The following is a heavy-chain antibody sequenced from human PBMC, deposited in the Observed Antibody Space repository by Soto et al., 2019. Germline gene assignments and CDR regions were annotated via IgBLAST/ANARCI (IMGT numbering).Heavy chain of an antibody. Sequence: PSETLSLTCTVSGGSVSSGSYYWSWIRQPPGKGLEWIGYIYYSGSTNYNPSLKSRVTISVDTSKNQFSLKLSSVTAADTAVYYCARSPPVATTFDYWGQGTLVTVSS. V-gene: IGHV4-61*01. CDR3: ARSPPVATTFDY. D-gene: IGHD5-12*01. J-gene: IGHJ4*02. CDR2: IYYSGST. CDR1: GGSVSSGSYY.